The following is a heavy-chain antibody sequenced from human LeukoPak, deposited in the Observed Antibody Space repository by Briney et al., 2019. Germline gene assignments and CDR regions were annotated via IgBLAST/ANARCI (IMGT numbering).Heavy chain of an antibody. Sequence: GASVKVSCKASGYTFTGYYMHWVRQAPGQGLEWMGWINPNSGGTNYAQKFQGRVTMTRDTSISTAYMELSRLRSDDTAVYYCARSGSSSWTAFDIWDQGTMVTVAS. J-gene: IGHJ3*02. V-gene: IGHV1-2*02. D-gene: IGHD6-13*01. CDR1: GYTFTGYY. CDR3: ARSGSSSWTAFDI. CDR2: INPNSGGT.